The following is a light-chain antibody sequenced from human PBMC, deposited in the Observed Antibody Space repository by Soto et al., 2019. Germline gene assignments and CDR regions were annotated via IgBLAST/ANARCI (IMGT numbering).Light chain of an antibody. Sequence: DIQMTQSPSTLSATVGDRVTITCRTSQSISRYLNWYQQKPGRAPKLLIYGASTLESGVPSRFSGSGSGTDFTLTINNLQPEDFASYFCQESYSTTLTFGGGTKVDIK. J-gene: IGKJ4*01. CDR3: QESYSTTLT. CDR2: GAS. V-gene: IGKV1-39*01. CDR1: QSISRY.